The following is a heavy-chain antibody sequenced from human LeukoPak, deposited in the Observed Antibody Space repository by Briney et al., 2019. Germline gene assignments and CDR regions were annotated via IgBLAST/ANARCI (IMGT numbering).Heavy chain of an antibody. Sequence: GGSLRLSCAASGFRFSAYAMSWVRQAPGKGLEWVSGISDSGGDSYYADSVKGRFTISRDNSKNTLYLQMTSLRAEDTALYYCTKVLYSINRYQGSFHNWGQGTLATVSS. CDR2: ISDSGGDS. J-gene: IGHJ1*01. D-gene: IGHD6-13*01. V-gene: IGHV3-23*01. CDR1: GFRFSAYA. CDR3: TKVLYSINRYQGSFHN.